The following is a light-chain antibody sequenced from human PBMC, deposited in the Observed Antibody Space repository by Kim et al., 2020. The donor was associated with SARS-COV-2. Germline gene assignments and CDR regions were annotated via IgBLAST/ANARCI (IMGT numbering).Light chain of an antibody. CDR2: AAS. CDR1: QNIYTY. J-gene: IGKJ1*01. V-gene: IGKV1-39*01. Sequence: DIQMTQSPSSLSASVGDRVTISCRASQNIYTYLNWYQQQPGKAPRLLIYAASNLEGGVPSRFSGSGSGTDFTLTISGLQPDDFATYYCQQNQGTPGTFGQGTKVDIK. CDR3: QQNQGTPGT.